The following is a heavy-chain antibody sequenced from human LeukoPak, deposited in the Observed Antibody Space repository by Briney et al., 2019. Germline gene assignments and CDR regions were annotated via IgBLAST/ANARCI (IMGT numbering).Heavy chain of an antibody. J-gene: IGHJ4*02. CDR1: GLTFSSYS. Sequence: GGSLTLSCAASGLTFSSYSMNWVRQAPRKGLEWVSSIDISGGSTYYADSAEGRFTISRDNSKNTLYLQMKGLRVEDTALYYCANEVRPNDYWGQGTLVTVSS. CDR2: IDISGGST. CDR3: ANEVRPNDY. D-gene: IGHD1-1*01. V-gene: IGHV3-23*01.